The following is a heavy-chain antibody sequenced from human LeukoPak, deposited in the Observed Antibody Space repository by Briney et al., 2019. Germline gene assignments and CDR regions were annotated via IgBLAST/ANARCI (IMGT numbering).Heavy chain of an antibody. CDR2: ISSSSSTI. Sequence: GGSLRLSCAASGFTFSSYSINWVRQAPGKGLEWVSYISSSSSTIYYADSVKGRFTISRDNAKNSLYLQMNSLRAEDTAVYYCAKDGDRYGSSWYYNWYFDLWGRGTLVTVSS. CDR1: GFTFSSYS. V-gene: IGHV3-48*04. CDR3: AKDGDRYGSSWYYNWYFDL. J-gene: IGHJ2*01. D-gene: IGHD6-13*01.